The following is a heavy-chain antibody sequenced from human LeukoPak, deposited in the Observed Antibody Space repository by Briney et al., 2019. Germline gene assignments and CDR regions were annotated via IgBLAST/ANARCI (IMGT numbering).Heavy chain of an antibody. CDR3: TRGNFYDSGSYSGDF. V-gene: IGHV3-9*01. D-gene: IGHD3-10*01. CDR2: ISWNSGTI. CDR1: RFTFDDYA. Sequence: PGGSLRLSCAASRFTFDDYAMHWVRQAPGKGLEWVSGISWNSGTIGYADSVKGRFTISRDNVKNSLYLQMNSLKTEDTAVYYCTRGNFYDSGSYSGDFWGQGTLVTVSS. J-gene: IGHJ4*02.